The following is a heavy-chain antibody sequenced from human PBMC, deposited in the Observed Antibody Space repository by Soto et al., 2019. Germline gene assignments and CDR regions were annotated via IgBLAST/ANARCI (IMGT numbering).Heavy chain of an antibody. CDR1: GFTFSSYA. CDR2: ISESGTLT. J-gene: IGHJ6*02. Sequence: EVQLLESGGGLVQPGGSLRLSCAASGFTFSSYAMKWVRQAPGKGLEWVSLISESGTLTYYADSVKGRFTISRDNSGNTLFLQMYSLRAEDTAVYYCARYIPGVRYCGMDVWGQGTTVTVSS. V-gene: IGHV3-23*01. D-gene: IGHD2-2*01. CDR3: ARYIPGVRYCGMDV.